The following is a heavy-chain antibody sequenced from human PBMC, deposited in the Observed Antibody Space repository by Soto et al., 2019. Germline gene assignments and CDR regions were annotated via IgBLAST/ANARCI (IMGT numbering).Heavy chain of an antibody. J-gene: IGHJ5*02. CDR3: ARDRITMVRGVKYWFDP. V-gene: IGHV1-2*04. CDR2: INPNSGGT. Sequence: ASVKVSCKASGYTFTGYYMHWVRQAPGQGLEWMGWINPNSGGTNYAKKFQGWGTMTRDTSISTAYMWLSRLRSDDAAVYYCARDRITMVRGVKYWFDPWGQGTLVTVSS. D-gene: IGHD3-10*01. CDR1: GYTFTGYY.